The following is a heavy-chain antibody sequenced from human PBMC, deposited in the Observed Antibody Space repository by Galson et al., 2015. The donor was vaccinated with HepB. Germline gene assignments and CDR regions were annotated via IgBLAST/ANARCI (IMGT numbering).Heavy chain of an antibody. J-gene: IGHJ4*02. CDR2: IRYDGSNK. D-gene: IGHD3-10*01. CDR3: AKDYYGSGSYPYNFDY. V-gene: IGHV3-30*02. CDR1: GFTFSSYG. Sequence: SLRLSCAASGFTFSSYGMHWVRQAPGKGLEWVAFIRYDGSNKYYADSVKGRFTISRDNSKNTLYLQMNSLRAEDTAVYYCAKDYYGSGSYPYNFDYWGQGTLVTVSS.